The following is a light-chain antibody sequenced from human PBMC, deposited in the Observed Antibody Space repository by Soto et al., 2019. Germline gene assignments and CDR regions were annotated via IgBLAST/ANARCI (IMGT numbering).Light chain of an antibody. CDR2: AAS. J-gene: IGKJ2*01. CDR1: QSISSNY. CDR3: QQYGSSPET. Sequence: EIVLTQSPGTLSLSPGERASLSCRASQSISSNYFAWFQQKPGQAPRLLIYAASSRATGIPDRFSGSGSGADFTLTISRLEPEDFAVYYCQQYGSSPETFGQRTKLEIK. V-gene: IGKV3-20*01.